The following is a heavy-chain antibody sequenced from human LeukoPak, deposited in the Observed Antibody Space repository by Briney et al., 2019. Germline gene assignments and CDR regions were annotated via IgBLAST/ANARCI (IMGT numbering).Heavy chain of an antibody. J-gene: IGHJ4*02. V-gene: IGHV3-23*01. CDR1: GFTFSSFA. D-gene: IGHD6-19*01. Sequence: PGGSLRLSCAASGFTFSSFAMSWVRQAPGKGLEWVSSISANGGTTYYADSVKGRFTISRDNSKNTLYLQMNSLRAEDTAVYYCAKDGRGSHSSGSYFDYWGQGTLVTVSA. CDR3: AKDGRGSHSSGSYFDY. CDR2: ISANGGTT.